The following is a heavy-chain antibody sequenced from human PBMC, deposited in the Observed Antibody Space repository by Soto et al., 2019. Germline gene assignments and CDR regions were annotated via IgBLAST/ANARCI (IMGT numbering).Heavy chain of an antibody. J-gene: IGHJ4*02. CDR2: IYYEGST. V-gene: IGHV4-28*03. Sequence: SETLSLTCGVSGGSISSSNWWSWIREPPGKGLEWIGYIYYEGSTNYNPSLKSRVTVSVDTSKNQFSLKLSSVTAADTAVYYCAREMTGYQYYFEYWGQGTLVTVSS. CDR3: AREMTGYQYYFEY. D-gene: IGHD3-9*01. CDR1: GGSISSSNW.